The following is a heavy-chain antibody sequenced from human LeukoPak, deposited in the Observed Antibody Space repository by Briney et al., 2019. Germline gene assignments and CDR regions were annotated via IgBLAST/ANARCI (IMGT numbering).Heavy chain of an antibody. CDR3: ARRKAAVTPYNWFDP. D-gene: IGHD4-11*01. V-gene: IGHV1-2*02. CDR1: GYTFTGYY. Sequence: ASVKVSCKASGYTFTGYYMHWVRQAPGQGLEWMGWINPNSGGTNYAQKFQGRVTMTGDTSISTAYMELSRLRSDDTAVYYYARRKAAVTPYNWFDPWGQGTLVTVSS. CDR2: INPNSGGT. J-gene: IGHJ5*02.